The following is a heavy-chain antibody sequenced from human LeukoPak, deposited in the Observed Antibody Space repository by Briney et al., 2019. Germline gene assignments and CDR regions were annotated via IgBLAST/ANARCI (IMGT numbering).Heavy chain of an antibody. CDR1: GYTFTGYY. D-gene: IGHD2-15*01. CDR3: ARAGGYCGRISCPYYFDY. V-gene: IGHV1-8*02. Sequence: ASVKVSCKASGYTFTGYYMHWVRQAPGQGLERVGWINPNSGNTGYAQKFQGRVTMTRNTSITTAYMELSRLRSEDTAVYYCARAGGYCGRISCPYYFDYWGQGSLVAVAS. J-gene: IGHJ4*02. CDR2: INPNSGNT.